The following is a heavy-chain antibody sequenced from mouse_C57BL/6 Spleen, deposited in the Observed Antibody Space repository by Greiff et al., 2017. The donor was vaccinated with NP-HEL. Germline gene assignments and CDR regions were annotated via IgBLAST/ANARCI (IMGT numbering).Heavy chain of an antibody. Sequence: VQLQQSGPELVKPGASVKISCKASGYSFTSYYIHWVKQRPGQGLEWIGWIYPGSGNTKYNEKFKGKATLTADTSSSTAYMQISSLTSEDSAVYYCARKNDQYYFDYWGQGTTLTVSS. CDR1: GYSFTSYY. V-gene: IGHV1-66*01. D-gene: IGHD2-12*01. CDR2: IYPGSGNT. CDR3: ARKNDQYYFDY. J-gene: IGHJ2*01.